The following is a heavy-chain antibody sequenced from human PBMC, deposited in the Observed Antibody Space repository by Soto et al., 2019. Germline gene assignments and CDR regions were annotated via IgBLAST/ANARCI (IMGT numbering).Heavy chain of an antibody. J-gene: IGHJ6*02. V-gene: IGHV1-2*04. CDR3: ARDKSHYYDSSGYFYGMDV. CDR1: GYTFTGYY. D-gene: IGHD3-22*01. Sequence: ASVKVSCKASGYTFTGYYMHWVRQAPGQGLEWMGWINPNSGGTNYAQKFQGWVTMTRDTSISTAYMELSRLRSDDTAVYYCARDKSHYYDSSGYFYGMDVWGQGTTVTVSS. CDR2: INPNSGGT.